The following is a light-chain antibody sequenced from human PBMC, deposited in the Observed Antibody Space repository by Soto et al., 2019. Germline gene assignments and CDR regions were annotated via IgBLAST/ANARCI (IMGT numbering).Light chain of an antibody. CDR3: QQRSNWPPIT. CDR2: DTS. V-gene: IGKV3-11*01. J-gene: IGKJ5*01. Sequence: EIVLTQSPGTLSLSPWERGTLSFMASQSVSSYLAWYQQKPGQAPRLLIYDTSSRATGTPDRFSGSGSGTDFTLTISSLEPEDFAVYYCQQRSNWPPITFGQGTRLEIK. CDR1: QSVSSY.